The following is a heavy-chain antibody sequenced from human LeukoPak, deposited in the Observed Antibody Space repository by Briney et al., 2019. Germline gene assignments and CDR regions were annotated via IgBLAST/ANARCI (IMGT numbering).Heavy chain of an antibody. D-gene: IGHD1-1*01. J-gene: IGHJ4*02. V-gene: IGHV3-7*01. CDR3: ARGGGNFDF. CDR1: GFTFSNYW. CDR2: IKQDGREK. Sequence: PGGSLRLSCAGSGFTFSNYWMSWVRQAPGKGPEWVANIKQDGREKHYVDSVKGRFTISRDNAKSSLYLQMNSLRAEDMAVYYCARGGGNFDFWGQGTLVTVSS.